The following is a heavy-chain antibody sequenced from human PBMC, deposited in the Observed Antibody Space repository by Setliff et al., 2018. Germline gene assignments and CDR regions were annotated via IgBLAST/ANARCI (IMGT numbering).Heavy chain of an antibody. V-gene: IGHV5-51*01. D-gene: IGHD5-12*01. J-gene: IGHJ5*02. Sequence: PGESLKISCQASGYIFTNYWIGWVRQMPGKGLEWMGVIYPGDSDTRYSPSFQGQVTISADKSINTSYLQWSRLKVSDSGIYYCARGRRDGYTAGFDPWGQGTLVTVSS. CDR3: ARGRRDGYTAGFDP. CDR1: GYIFTNYW. CDR2: IYPGDSDT.